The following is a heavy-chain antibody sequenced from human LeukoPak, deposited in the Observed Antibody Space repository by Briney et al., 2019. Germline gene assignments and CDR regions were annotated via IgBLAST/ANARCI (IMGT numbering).Heavy chain of an antibody. CDR3: ARDGVLYSSSWYSDY. CDR1: GFTFSSYA. CDR2: ISYDGSNK. Sequence: GGSLRLSCAASGFTFSSYAMHWVRRAQGRGLEWVAVISYDGSNKYYAASVKGRFTISRDNSKNTLYLQMNSLRAEDTAVYYCARDGVLYSSSWYSDYWGQGTLVTVSS. D-gene: IGHD6-13*01. J-gene: IGHJ4*02. V-gene: IGHV3-30-3*01.